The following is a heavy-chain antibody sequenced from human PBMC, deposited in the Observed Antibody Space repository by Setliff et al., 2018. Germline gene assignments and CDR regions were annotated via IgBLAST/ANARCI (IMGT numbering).Heavy chain of an antibody. J-gene: IGHJ4*02. CDR1: GSSLSTSGMY. V-gene: IGHV2-70*17. CDR2: IDWYDDK. CDR3: ARIRKGYTGYEGFDY. Sequence: SGPTLVNPTQTLTLTCTFSGSSLSTSGMYVSWIRQPPGKALEWLGSIDWYDDKLYSTSLKTRLTISKDTSKNQVVLTMTNMDPVDTATYYCARIRKGYTGYEGFDYWGQGTLVTVSS. D-gene: IGHD5-12*01.